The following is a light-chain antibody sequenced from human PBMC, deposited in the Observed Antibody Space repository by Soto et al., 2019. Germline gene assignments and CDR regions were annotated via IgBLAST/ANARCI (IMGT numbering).Light chain of an antibody. CDR3: SSYTSSSTDV. V-gene: IGLV2-14*01. CDR1: SSDVGGYYS. J-gene: IGLJ1*01. Sequence: QSALTQPASVSGSPGQSITISCTGTSSDVGGYYSVSWYQQHPGKAPKLMIYDVTNRPSGVSNRFSGSKSGNTASLTISGLKAEDEADYYCSSYTSSSTDVFGTGTKLTVL. CDR2: DVT.